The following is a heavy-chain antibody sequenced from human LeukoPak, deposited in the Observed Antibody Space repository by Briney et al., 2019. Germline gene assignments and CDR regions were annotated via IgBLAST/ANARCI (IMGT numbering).Heavy chain of an antibody. CDR3: ARTLAVAGTLWAFDI. D-gene: IGHD6-19*01. CDR1: GYSFTSYW. CDR2: IYPGDSDT. Sequence: ESLKISCKGSGYSFTSYWIGWVRQMPGKGLEWMGIIYPGDSDTRYSPSFQGQVTISADKSISTAYLQWSSLKASDTAMYYCARTLAVAGTLWAFDIWGQGTMVTVSS. V-gene: IGHV5-51*01. J-gene: IGHJ3*02.